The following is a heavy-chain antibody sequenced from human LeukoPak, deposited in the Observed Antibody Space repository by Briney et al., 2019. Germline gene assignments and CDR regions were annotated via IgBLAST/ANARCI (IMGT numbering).Heavy chain of an antibody. D-gene: IGHD1-14*01. CDR3: AKAKPQGSDRDFDY. J-gene: IGHJ4*02. Sequence: ASVKVSCKTSGYTFTGYYMHWVRQAPGQGLEWMGRINPNSGDTNYAQKFQGRVTMTGDTSITAAYMELNSLRSDDTAVYYCAKAKPQGSDRDFDYWGQGTLVTVSS. CDR2: INPNSGDT. CDR1: GYTFTGYY. V-gene: IGHV1-2*06.